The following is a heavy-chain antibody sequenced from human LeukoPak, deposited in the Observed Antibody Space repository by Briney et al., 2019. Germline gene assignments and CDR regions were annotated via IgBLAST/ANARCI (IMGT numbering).Heavy chain of an antibody. J-gene: IGHJ4*02. CDR3: ARDNYDSGGYYPARAFDY. CDR1: GGSFSGYY. Sequence: PSETLSLTCAVYGGSFSGYYWSWIRQPPGKGLEWIGEINHSGSTNYNPSLKSRVTISVDTSKNQFSLKLSSVTAADTAVYYCARDNYDSGGYYPARAFDYWGQGTLVTVSS. CDR2: INHSGST. D-gene: IGHD3-22*01. V-gene: IGHV4-34*01.